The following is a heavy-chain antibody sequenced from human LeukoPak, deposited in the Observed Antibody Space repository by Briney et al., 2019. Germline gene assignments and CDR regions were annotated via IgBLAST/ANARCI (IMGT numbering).Heavy chain of an antibody. D-gene: IGHD6-13*01. Sequence: PGGSLRLSCAASGFTFSSYAMSWVRQAPGKGLEWVSAISGSGGSTYYADSVKGRFTISRDNSKNTLYLQMNSLRAEDTAVYYCAKATTGSTAAGTCDYWGQGTLVTVSS. CDR3: AKATTGSTAAGTCDY. CDR2: ISGSGGST. J-gene: IGHJ4*02. V-gene: IGHV3-23*01. CDR1: GFTFSSYA.